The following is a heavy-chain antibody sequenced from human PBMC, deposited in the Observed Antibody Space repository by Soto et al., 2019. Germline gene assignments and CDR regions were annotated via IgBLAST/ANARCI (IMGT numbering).Heavy chain of an antibody. J-gene: IGHJ4*02. Sequence: SETLSLTCTVSGGSISSSSYYWGWIRQPPGKGLEWIGSIYYSGSTYYNPSLKSRVTISVDTSKNQFSLKLSSVTAADTAVYYCARDRSRPGYWGQGTLVTVSS. CDR2: IYYSGST. CDR3: ARDRSRPGY. D-gene: IGHD6-6*01. CDR1: GGSISSSSYY. V-gene: IGHV4-39*02.